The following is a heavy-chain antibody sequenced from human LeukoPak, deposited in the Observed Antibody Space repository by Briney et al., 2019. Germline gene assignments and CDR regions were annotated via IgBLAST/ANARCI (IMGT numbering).Heavy chain of an antibody. Sequence: GASVKVSCKASGYTFIDYYIHWVRQAPGQGLECMGWMNPKTGDTRYEEKFQGRVAMTRETSITTAYMELSGLNSDDTAMYFRTRNVIMGYQQGYFDPWGQGTLVTVSS. D-gene: IGHD2-8*01. CDR3: TRNVIMGYQQGYFDP. J-gene: IGHJ5*02. CDR1: GYTFIDYY. CDR2: MNPKTGDT. V-gene: IGHV1-2*02.